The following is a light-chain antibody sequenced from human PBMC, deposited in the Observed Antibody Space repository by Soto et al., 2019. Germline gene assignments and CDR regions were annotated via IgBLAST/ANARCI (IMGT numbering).Light chain of an antibody. CDR1: SSTIGSNT. CDR3: AAWDDSLNGFV. CDR2: TNN. Sequence: QSVLTQPPSASGAPGQRVTISCSGSSSTIGSNTVNWYQQLPGTAPKLLIYTNNQRPSGVRDRFSGSRSGTSASLAISGLQSEDEADYYCAAWDDSLNGFVFGTETKGTVL. J-gene: IGLJ1*01. V-gene: IGLV1-44*01.